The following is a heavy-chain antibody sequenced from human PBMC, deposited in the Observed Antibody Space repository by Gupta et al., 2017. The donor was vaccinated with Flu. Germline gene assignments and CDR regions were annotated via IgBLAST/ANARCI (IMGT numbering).Heavy chain of an antibody. CDR2: FDPEDGET. CDR1: GYTLTELS. CDR3: ATRWELRYYGMDV. Sequence: QVQLVQSGAEVKKPGASVKVSCKVSGYTLTELSMHWVRQAPGKGLEWMGGFDPEDGETIYAQKVQGRVTMTEDTSTDTAYMELRRMRSEDTAVYYSATRWELRYYGMDVWGQGTTVTVYS. J-gene: IGHJ6*02. V-gene: IGHV1-24*01. D-gene: IGHD1-26*01.